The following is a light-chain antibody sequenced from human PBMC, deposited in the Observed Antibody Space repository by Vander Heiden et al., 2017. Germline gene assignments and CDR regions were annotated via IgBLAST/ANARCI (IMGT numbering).Light chain of an antibody. Sequence: EIALTQSPRTLSLSPGERATLSCRASQSVSSSYLAWYQQKPGQAPKLLIYGASSRATGIPDRFSGSGSGTDFTLTISRLEPEDFAVYYCQQYGSSQYTFGQGTKLEIK. CDR1: QSVSSSY. V-gene: IGKV3-20*01. CDR2: GAS. J-gene: IGKJ2*01. CDR3: QQYGSSQYT.